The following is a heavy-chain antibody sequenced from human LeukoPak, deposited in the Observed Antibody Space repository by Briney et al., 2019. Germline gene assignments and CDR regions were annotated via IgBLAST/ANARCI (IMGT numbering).Heavy chain of an antibody. CDR1: GYSFSTNM. V-gene: IGHV3-7*01. CDR3: MSAHGY. CDR2: ILPGGRES. J-gene: IGHJ4*02. Sequence: SGGSLRLSCVVSGYSFSTNMMTWVRQAPGKGLEWVATILPGGRESYRVDSVKGRFTISRDNAKNSLYLQMNILRAEDTAVYYCMSAHGYWGKGTLVTVTS. D-gene: IGHD2-8*01.